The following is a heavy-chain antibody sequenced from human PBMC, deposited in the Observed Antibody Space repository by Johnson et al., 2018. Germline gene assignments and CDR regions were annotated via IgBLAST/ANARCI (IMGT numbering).Heavy chain of an antibody. CDR2: IIRIFGTA. CDR1: GGTFSSYA. CDR3: ARGELPLKEYFQH. V-gene: IGHV1-69*01. D-gene: IGHD1-26*01. Sequence: QVQLVESGAEVKKXGSSVKVSCKASGGTFSSYAISWVRQAPGQGLEWMGGIIRIFGTANYAYKSQGRVTITADESTSTGYMELSSLRYEDTAVYYCARGELPLKEYFQHWGQGTLVTVSS. J-gene: IGHJ1*01.